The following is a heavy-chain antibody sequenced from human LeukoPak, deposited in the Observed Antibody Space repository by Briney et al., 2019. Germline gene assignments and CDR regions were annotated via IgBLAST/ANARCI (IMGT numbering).Heavy chain of an antibody. J-gene: IGHJ2*01. V-gene: IGHV3-30*18. Sequence: GGSLRLSCTASGFTLSSFGMHWVRQAPGKGLEWVAVISDDGSNTYYADSVRGRFTISRDNSKNTLYLQMNSLRAEDTAVYYCAKDADTATIIYWYFDLWGRGTLVTVSS. CDR3: AKDADTATIIYWYFDL. CDR2: ISDDGSNT. D-gene: IGHD5-18*01. CDR1: GFTLSSFG.